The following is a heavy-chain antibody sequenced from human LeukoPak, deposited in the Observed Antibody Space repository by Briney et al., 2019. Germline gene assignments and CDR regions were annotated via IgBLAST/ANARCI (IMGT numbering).Heavy chain of an antibody. CDR2: MTSGGGTI. CDR1: GFTFRDSA. D-gene: IGHD3-10*01. Sequence: GGSLRLSCVASGFTFRDSAMSWVRQAPGKGLEWLSYMTSGGGTIYYADSVKGRFTISRDNAKESLYLQMNSLRDGDTAVYYCTRGEYGGDYWGQGTLVTVSS. V-gene: IGHV3-11*04. J-gene: IGHJ4*02. CDR3: TRGEYGGDY.